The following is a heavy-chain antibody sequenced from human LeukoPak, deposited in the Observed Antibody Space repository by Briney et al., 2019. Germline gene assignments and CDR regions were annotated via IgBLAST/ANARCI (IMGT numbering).Heavy chain of an antibody. Sequence: GGSLRLSCAASGFTVRSNYMSWVRQAPGKGLEWVSVIYSGETTYYAESMRGRFTIFRDNSKNTLYLQMNSMGAEDTAVYYCARERYYYDTTGALDYWGQGTLVTVSS. D-gene: IGHD3-22*01. V-gene: IGHV3-66*02. CDR1: GFTVRSNY. CDR2: IYSGETT. J-gene: IGHJ4*02. CDR3: ARERYYYDTTGALDY.